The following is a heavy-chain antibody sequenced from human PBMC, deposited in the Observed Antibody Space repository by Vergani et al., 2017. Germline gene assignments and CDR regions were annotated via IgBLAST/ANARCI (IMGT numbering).Heavy chain of an antibody. D-gene: IGHD6-13*01. Sequence: QVQLQESGPGLVKPSETLSLTCTVSGGSISSYYWSWIRQPAGKGLEWIGRIYTSGSTNYNPSLKSRVTISVDTSKNQFSLKLSSVTAADTAVYYCARAAYSSSWYYYYYYMDVWGKGTTVTVSS. CDR1: GGSISSYY. V-gene: IGHV4-4*07. CDR3: ARAAYSSSWYYYYYYMDV. CDR2: IYTSGST. J-gene: IGHJ6*03.